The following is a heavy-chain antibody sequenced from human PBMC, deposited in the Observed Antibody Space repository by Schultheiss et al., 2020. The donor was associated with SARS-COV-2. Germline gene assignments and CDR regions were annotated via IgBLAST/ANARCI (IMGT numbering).Heavy chain of an antibody. V-gene: IGHV4-4*07. CDR3: ARDSDTSDPSSYYFDY. CDR2: IYTSGST. J-gene: IGHJ4*02. D-gene: IGHD2-2*01. Sequence: SETLSLTCAVYGGSFSGYYWSWIRQPAGKGLEWIGRIYTSGSTNYNPSLKSRVTMSVDTSKNQFSLKLSSVTAADTAVYYCARDSDTSDPSSYYFDYWGQGTLVTVSS. CDR1: GGSFSGYY.